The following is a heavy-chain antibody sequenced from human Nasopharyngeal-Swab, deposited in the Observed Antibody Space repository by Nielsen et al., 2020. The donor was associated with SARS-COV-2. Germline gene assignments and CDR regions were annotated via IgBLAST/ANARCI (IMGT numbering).Heavy chain of an antibody. J-gene: IGHJ5*02. D-gene: IGHD4-11*01. V-gene: IGHV4-38-2*01. CDR3: ARMAYSNRGGANWFDP. CDR1: GFTFSSYA. Sequence: ESLKISCAASGFTFSSYAMSWVRQAPGKGLEWIGSIYYSGSTYYNPSLKSRVTISVDTSKNQFSLKLSSVTAADTAVYYCARMAYSNRGGANWFDPWGQGTLVTVSS. CDR2: IYYSGST.